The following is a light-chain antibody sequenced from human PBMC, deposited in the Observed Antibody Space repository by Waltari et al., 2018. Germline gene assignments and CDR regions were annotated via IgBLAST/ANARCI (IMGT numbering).Light chain of an antibody. CDR2: DVS. J-gene: IGLJ2*01. CDR3: SSYTSSSTLDVV. CDR1: SSDVGGYNY. Sequence: QSALTQPASVSGSPGQSITIPCTGTSSDVGGYNYVSWYQQHPDKAPKLMIYDVSNRPSGVSYRFSGSKSGNTASLTISGLQAEDEADYYCSSYTSSSTLDVVFGGGTKVTVL. V-gene: IGLV2-14*01.